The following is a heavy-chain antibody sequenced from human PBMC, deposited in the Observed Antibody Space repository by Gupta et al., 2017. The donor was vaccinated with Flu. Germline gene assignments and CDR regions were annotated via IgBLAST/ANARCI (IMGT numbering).Heavy chain of an antibody. J-gene: IGHJ4*02. CDR2: TYYRSKWYK. V-gene: IGHV6-1*01. CDR1: GDSVSSNSAA. CDR3: ARGWELLEYFDY. D-gene: IGHD1-26*01. Sequence: QVQLQQSGPGLVKHSQTLSLTCAISGDSVSSNSAAWNWIRQSPSRGLEWLGRTYYRSKWYKEYAVAVKSRITINPDTSKNQFSLQLNSVTPEDTAVYYCARGWELLEYFDYWGQGTLVAVSS.